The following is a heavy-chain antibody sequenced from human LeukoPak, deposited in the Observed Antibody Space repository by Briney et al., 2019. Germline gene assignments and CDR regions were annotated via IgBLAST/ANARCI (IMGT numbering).Heavy chain of an antibody. J-gene: IGHJ5*02. CDR3: ARGLRTSGYYYDH. V-gene: IGHV3-23*01. CDR2: ISGPGGST. CDR1: GFIFSSYA. D-gene: IGHD3-22*01. Sequence: SGGSLRLSCAASGFIFSSYAMSWVRQAPGKGLEWVSGISGPGGSTYYSDSVKGRFTISRDNSKNTLYLQMNSLRAEDMAVYYCARGLRTSGYYYDHWGQGTLVTVSS.